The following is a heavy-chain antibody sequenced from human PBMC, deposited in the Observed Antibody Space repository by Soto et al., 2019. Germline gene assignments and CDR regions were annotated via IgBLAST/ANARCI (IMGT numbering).Heavy chain of an antibody. D-gene: IGHD2-2*01. J-gene: IGHJ6*02. Sequence: SETLSLTCTVSGGSISSYYWSWIRQADGKGMEWIERIYTSGSTNYNPSLKSRVTMSVDPSKNQVALKLSSVTAADTAVYYCARDKGRYCSSTSCYRNTYYDYYGMDVWGQGTTVTVSS. CDR1: GGSISSYY. V-gene: IGHV4-4*07. CDR3: ARDKGRYCSSTSCYRNTYYDYYGMDV. CDR2: IYTSGST.